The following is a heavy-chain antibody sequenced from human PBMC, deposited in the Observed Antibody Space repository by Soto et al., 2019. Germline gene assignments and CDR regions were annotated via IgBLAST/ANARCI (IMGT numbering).Heavy chain of an antibody. V-gene: IGHV1-2*04. Sequence: QVQLVQSGAEVKKPGASVKVSCKASGYTFTGYYMHWVRQAPGQGLEWMGWINPNSGGTNYAQKFQGWVTMTRDTSISTAYMELSRLRSDDTAVYYCARGVNGSCFSCYFDYWGQGTLVTVSS. CDR1: GYTFTGYY. D-gene: IGHD2-15*01. CDR2: INPNSGGT. J-gene: IGHJ4*02. CDR3: ARGVNGSCFSCYFDY.